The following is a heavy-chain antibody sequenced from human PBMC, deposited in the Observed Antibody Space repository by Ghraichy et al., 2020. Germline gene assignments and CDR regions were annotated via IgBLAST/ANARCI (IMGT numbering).Heavy chain of an antibody. V-gene: IGHV3-23*01. CDR3: AKDMWSGSTATTLDH. CDR2: ASGPGDRT. CDR1: GFSFSSYA. D-gene: IGHD4-17*01. J-gene: IGHJ5*02. Sequence: LSLTCAASGFSFSSYAMSWVRQAPGKGLEWVSAASGPGDRTYYADSVKGRFTVSRDTSKKTMYLQMFSLRVEDTALYYCAKDMWSGSTATTLDHWGQGALVTVSS.